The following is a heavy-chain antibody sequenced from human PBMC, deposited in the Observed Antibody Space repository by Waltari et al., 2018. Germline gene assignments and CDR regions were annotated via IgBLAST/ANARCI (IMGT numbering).Heavy chain of an antibody. CDR3: ARGGWYEAFDL. J-gene: IGHJ3*01. CDR2: IKQDGSEK. D-gene: IGHD6-19*01. V-gene: IGHV3-7*01. CDR1: GFSFISYR. Sequence: EVKLVESGGDLVQPGGSLSLSCAASGFSFISYRMSWVRQAPGKGLEWVANIKQDGSEKYYVDSVKGRFTISRDNAKNSLYLQMNSLRAEDTAVYYCARGGWYEAFDLWGQGTMVTVSS.